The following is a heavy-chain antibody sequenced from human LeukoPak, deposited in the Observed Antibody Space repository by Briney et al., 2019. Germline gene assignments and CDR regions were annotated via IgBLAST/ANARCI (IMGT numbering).Heavy chain of an antibody. CDR1: GGSFSGYY. D-gene: IGHD3-9*01. Sequence: PSETLSLTCAVYGGSFSGYYWSWIRQPPGKGLEWIGEINHSGSTNYNPSLKSRVTISVDTSKNQFSLKLSSVTAADTAVNYCARGRRRVYFDWSTTYNWFDPWGQGTLVTVSS. CDR2: INHSGST. J-gene: IGHJ5*02. CDR3: ARGRRRVYFDWSTTYNWFDP. V-gene: IGHV4-34*01.